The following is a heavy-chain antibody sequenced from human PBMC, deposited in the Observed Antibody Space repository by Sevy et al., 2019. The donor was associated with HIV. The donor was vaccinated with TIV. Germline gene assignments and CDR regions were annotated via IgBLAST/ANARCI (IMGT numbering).Heavy chain of an antibody. V-gene: IGHV3-30*02. CDR1: GFTFSQYG. J-gene: IGHJ4*02. Sequence: GGSLRLSCAATGFTFSQYGMEWVRQAPGKGLEWVAFIRYDGSTKYYADSVKGRFTISRDNSKDTLFLQMNSLRAEDTAVYYCAKVRCRFCSGGSSYYFDNWGQGTLVTVSS. CDR2: IRYDGSTK. CDR3: AKVRCRFCSGGSSYYFDN. D-gene: IGHD2-15*01.